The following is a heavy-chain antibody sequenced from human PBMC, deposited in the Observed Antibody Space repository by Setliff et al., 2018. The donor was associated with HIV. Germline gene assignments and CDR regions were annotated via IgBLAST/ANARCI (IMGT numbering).Heavy chain of an antibody. J-gene: IGHJ4*01. CDR3: ARLGYYNFWSGYWTDY. CDR1: GGSISSSSYY. D-gene: IGHD3-3*01. CDR2: IYYSGST. Sequence: SETLSLTCTVSGGSISSSSYYWGWIRQPPGKGLEWIGSIYYSGSTYYNPSLKSRVTISLDMSKNQFSLKLNSVTAADTATYYCARLGYYNFWSGYWTDYWGHGTLVTVSS. V-gene: IGHV4-39*01.